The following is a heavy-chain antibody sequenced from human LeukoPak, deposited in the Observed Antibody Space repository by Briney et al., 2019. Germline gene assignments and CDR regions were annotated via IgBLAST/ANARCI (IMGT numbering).Heavy chain of an antibody. CDR1: GFTFSSYW. CDR3: ARDQGYYTGGSWYSDRGVDAFDI. V-gene: IGHV3-7*01. J-gene: IGHJ3*02. D-gene: IGHD2-15*01. Sequence: GGSLRLSCAASGFTFSSYWMSWVRQAPGKGLEWVANIKQDGSEKYYVDSVKGRFTISRDNAKNSLYLQMNSLRAEDTAVYYCARDQGYYTGGSWYSDRGVDAFDIWGQGTMVTVSS. CDR2: IKQDGSEK.